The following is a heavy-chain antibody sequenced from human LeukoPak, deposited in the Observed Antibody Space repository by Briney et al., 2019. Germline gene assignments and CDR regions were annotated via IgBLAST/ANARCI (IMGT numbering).Heavy chain of an antibody. J-gene: IGHJ6*03. V-gene: IGHV3-30-3*02. CDR2: ISYDGTNE. CDR1: GFTFSSYA. CDR3: AKTPEGAVSRRPLRGYYYMDV. Sequence: GGSLRLSCAASGFTFSSYAMHWVRQAPGKGLEWVAFISYDGTNEYYADSVKGRFTISRDNSKNTLYLQMNSLRAEDTAVYYCAKTPEGAVSRRPLRGYYYMDVWGKGTTVTISS. D-gene: IGHD1-14*01.